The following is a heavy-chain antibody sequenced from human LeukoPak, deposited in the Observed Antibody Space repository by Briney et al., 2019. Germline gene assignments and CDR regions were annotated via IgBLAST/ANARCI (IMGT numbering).Heavy chain of an antibody. V-gene: IGHV3-30*04. Sequence: GGSLRLSCAASGFTVSNWAIHWVRQAPGKGLEWVAAISYDGSNKFYADSVKGRFTISRDNSKNSLDLQMNSLRAEDTAVYYCAREPNSSGFYFDYWGQGTLVTVSS. CDR3: AREPNSSGFYFDY. CDR1: GFTVSNWA. CDR2: ISYDGSNK. D-gene: IGHD6-19*01. J-gene: IGHJ4*02.